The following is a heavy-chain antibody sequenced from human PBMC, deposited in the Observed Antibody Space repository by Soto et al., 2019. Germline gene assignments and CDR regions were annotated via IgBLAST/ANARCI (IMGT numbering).Heavy chain of an antibody. D-gene: IGHD3-10*01. CDR3: ARDLRGDYYYGMDV. V-gene: IGHV4-59*01. CDR1: GGSISSYY. CDR2: IYYIGST. J-gene: IGHJ6*02. Sequence: SETLSLTCTVSGGSISSYYWSWIRQPPGKGLEWIGYIYYIGSTNYNPALKSRVTISVDTSKNQFSLKLSSVTAADTAVYYCARDLRGDYYYGMDVWGQGTTVTVSS.